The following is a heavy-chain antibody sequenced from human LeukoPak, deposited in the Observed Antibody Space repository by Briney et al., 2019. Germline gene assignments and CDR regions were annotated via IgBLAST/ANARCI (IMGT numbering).Heavy chain of an antibody. CDR2: ISYSGST. CDR3: ATTGYRGFDI. CDR1: GGSFSGYY. D-gene: IGHD5-18*01. J-gene: IGHJ3*02. V-gene: IGHV4-59*01. Sequence: SETLSLTCAVYGGSFSGYYWSWIRQPPGKGLEWIGYISYSGSTNYNPSLKSRVTISVETSKNQFSLKLSSVTAADTAVYYCATTGYRGFDIWGQGTMVTVSS.